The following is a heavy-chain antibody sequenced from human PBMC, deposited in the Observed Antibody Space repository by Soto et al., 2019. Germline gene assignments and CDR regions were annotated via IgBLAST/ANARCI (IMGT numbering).Heavy chain of an antibody. CDR3: ARDSGSGGNFEC. V-gene: IGHV4-61*03. CDR2: TFYSGST. CDR1: GASVSSGSYS. Sequence: QVQLQESGPGLVKPSETLSLTCNVSGASVSSGSYSWNWIRQPPGKGLEWLGFTFYSGSTNYNPSLKSRVTISLDTSKNHLSLKLDSVTAADTAIYYCARDSGSGGNFECCGHGTLVTV. J-gene: IGHJ4*01. D-gene: IGHD3-10*01.